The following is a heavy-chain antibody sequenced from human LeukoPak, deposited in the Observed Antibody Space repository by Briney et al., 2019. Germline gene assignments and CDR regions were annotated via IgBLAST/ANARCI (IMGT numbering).Heavy chain of an antibody. CDR2: MNHTGST. CDR3: ARGPDSSSWYPYYYYYYYMDV. J-gene: IGHJ6*03. Sequence: SETLSLTCAVYGGSFSGYYWSWIRQPPGKGLEWIGEMNHTGSTNYNTSLKSRVTLSVDTSKNQFSLKLSSVTAADTAVYYCARGPDSSSWYPYYYYYYYMDVWGKGTTVTVSS. V-gene: IGHV4-34*01. CDR1: GGSFSGYY. D-gene: IGHD6-13*01.